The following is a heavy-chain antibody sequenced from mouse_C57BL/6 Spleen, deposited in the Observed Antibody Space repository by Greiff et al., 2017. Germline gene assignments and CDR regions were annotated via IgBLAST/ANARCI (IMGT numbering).Heavy chain of an antibody. Sequence: VMLVESGPGLVAPSQSLSITCTVSGFSLTSYGVDWVRQSPGKGLEWLGVICGVGSTNYTSDLKSRLSISKYNSKGQGFLKMHSLQTDVTAMYYCASGGNYYGYVGGFAYWGQGTLVTVSA. CDR1: GFSLTSYG. CDR3: ASGGNYYGYVGGFAY. V-gene: IGHV2-6*01. D-gene: IGHD2-2*01. CDR2: ICGVGST. J-gene: IGHJ3*01.